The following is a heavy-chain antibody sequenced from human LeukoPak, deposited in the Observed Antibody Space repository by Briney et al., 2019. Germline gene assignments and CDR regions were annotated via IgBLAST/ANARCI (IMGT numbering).Heavy chain of an antibody. J-gene: IGHJ5*02. CDR3: TRATASNWFDP. CDR1: GVTFSRYW. CDR2: IKEDGSEK. Sequence: GGSLRLSCPASGVTFSRYWMSWVRQAPGKGLEWVADIKEDGSEKYYVDSVKGRFTISRDNAKNSLYLQMNSLRAEDTAVYYCTRATASNWFDPWGQGTLVTVSP. V-gene: IGHV3-7*01.